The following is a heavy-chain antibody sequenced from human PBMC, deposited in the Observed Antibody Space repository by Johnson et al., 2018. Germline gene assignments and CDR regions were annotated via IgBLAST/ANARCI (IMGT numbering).Heavy chain of an antibody. J-gene: IGHJ3*01. CDR3: ARDEGGSPFDV. Sequence: QVQLVQSGGGVVQPGRSLGLCCAASGFTFSRSGMHWVRQAPGKGLEWVAVIWSDGSNEGDADSVKGRYTTSRDNSKNKLNTQMNSLRVEDTAEFYCARDEGGSPFDVWGQGTMVTVSS. D-gene: IGHD3-16*01. CDR1: GFTFSRSG. CDR2: IWSDGSNE. V-gene: IGHV3-33*01.